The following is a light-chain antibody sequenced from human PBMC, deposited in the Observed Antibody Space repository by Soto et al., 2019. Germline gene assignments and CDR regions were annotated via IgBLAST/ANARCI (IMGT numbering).Light chain of an antibody. V-gene: IGKV3-15*01. J-gene: IGKJ4*01. CDR2: GAS. CDR3: QQYNNWPLT. CDR1: QSVSSN. Sequence: EMVMTQSPPTLSVSPGERATLSCRASQSVSSNLAWYQQKPGQAPRLLIYGASTRATGIPARFSGSGSGTEFTLTISSLQSEDFAVYYCQQYNNWPLTFGGGTKVDIK.